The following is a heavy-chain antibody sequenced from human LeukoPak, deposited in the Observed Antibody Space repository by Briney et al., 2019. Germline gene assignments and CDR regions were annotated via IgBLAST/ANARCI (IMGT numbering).Heavy chain of an antibody. CDR2: INHSGST. D-gene: IGHD5-24*01. V-gene: IGHV4-34*01. Sequence: SETLSLTCAVYGGSFSGYYWSWIRQPPGKGLEWIGEINHSGSTNYNPSLKSRVTISVDTSKNQFSLRLSSVTAADTAVYYCAGIRDGYNMVDYWGQGTLVTVSS. CDR1: GGSFSGYY. CDR3: AGIRDGYNMVDY. J-gene: IGHJ4*02.